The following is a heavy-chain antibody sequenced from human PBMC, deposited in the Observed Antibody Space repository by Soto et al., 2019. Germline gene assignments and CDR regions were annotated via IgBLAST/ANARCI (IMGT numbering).Heavy chain of an antibody. CDR1: GDSYSSYA. CDR2: IIPIFGTA. J-gene: IGHJ6*02. CDR3: ARPPPLGIAARDYYYSGMDV. D-gene: IGHD6-6*01. Sequence: GASVMVFCSASGDSYSSYASSWGRQAPGQGLDLMGGIIPIFGTANYAQKFQGRVTITADESTSTAYMELSSLRSEDTAVYYCARPPPLGIAARDYYYSGMDVWGQGTTVTVSS. V-gene: IGHV1-69*01.